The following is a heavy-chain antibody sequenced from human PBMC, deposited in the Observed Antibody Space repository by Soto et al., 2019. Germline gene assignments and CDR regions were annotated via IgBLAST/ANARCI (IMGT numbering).Heavy chain of an antibody. J-gene: IGHJ4*02. Sequence: GGSLRLSCAASGFTFSSYAMSRVRQAPGKGLEWVSAISGSGGSTYYADSVKGRFTISRDNSKNTLYLQMNSLRAEDTAVYYCAKDALCSGGSCYFDYWGQGTLVTVSS. CDR2: ISGSGGST. CDR3: AKDALCSGGSCYFDY. CDR1: GFTFSSYA. V-gene: IGHV3-23*01. D-gene: IGHD2-15*01.